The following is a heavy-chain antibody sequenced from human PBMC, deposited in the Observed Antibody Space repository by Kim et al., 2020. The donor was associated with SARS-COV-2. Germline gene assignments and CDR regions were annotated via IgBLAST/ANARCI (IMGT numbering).Heavy chain of an antibody. V-gene: IGHV3-23*01. CDR2: ISVNGATT. J-gene: IGHJ4*02. D-gene: IGHD2-8*01. CDR1: GFTFSSYG. CDR3: AKGSTPYCINGACYKGMDY. Sequence: GGSLRLSCAASGFTFSSYGMNWVRQAPGKGLEWVSSISVNGATTYYANSVKGRFTISRDNSKNSLYLQMNSLRVEDTAVYYCAKGSTPYCINGACYKGMDYWGLGPLVTVSS.